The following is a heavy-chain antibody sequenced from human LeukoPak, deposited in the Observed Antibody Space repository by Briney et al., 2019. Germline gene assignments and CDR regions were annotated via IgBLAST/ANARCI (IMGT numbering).Heavy chain of an antibody. CDR2: IYSGGST. V-gene: IGHV3-53*01. Sequence: PGGSLRLSCAASGFTVSSNYMSWVRQAPGKGLEWVSVIYSGGSTYYADSVKGRLTISRDNSKNTLYLQMNSLRAEDTAVYYCARAPAQEQQLEPPSLGYWGQGTLVTVSS. D-gene: IGHD6-13*01. CDR3: ARAPAQEQQLEPPSLGY. CDR1: GFTVSSNY. J-gene: IGHJ4*02.